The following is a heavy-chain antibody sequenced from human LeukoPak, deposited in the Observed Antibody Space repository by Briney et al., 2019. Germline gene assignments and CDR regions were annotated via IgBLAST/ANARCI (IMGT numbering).Heavy chain of an antibody. CDR2: ISDNGRTK. D-gene: IGHD3-3*01. Sequence: PGVSLRLSCAASGLTFSDYHMSWIRQAPGKGLEWVSHISDNGRTKYYANSVQGRFTVSRDNAKNSLYLQMNSLGADDTAVYYCATVHFGYFTFWGQGTLVPVSS. V-gene: IGHV3-11*01. CDR3: ATVHFGYFTF. CDR1: GLTFSDYH. J-gene: IGHJ4*02.